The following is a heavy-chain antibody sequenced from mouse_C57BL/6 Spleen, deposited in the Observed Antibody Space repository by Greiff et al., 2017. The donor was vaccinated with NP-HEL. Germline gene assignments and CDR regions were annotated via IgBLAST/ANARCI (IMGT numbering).Heavy chain of an antibody. D-gene: IGHD1-1*01. CDR3: ALYGSSFLDY. V-gene: IGHV5-17*01. CDR2: ISSGSSTI. Sequence: EVKLVESGGGLVKPGGSLKLSCAASGFTFSDYGMHWVRQAPEKGLEWVAYISSGSSTIYYADTVKGRFTISRDNAKNTLFLQMTSLGSEDTAMYYCALYGSSFLDYWGQGTTLTVSS. J-gene: IGHJ2*01. CDR1: GFTFSDYG.